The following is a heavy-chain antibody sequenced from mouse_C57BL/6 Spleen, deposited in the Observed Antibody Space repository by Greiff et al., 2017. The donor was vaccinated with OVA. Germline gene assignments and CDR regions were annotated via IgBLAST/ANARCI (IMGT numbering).Heavy chain of an antibody. V-gene: IGHV3-6*01. CDR1: GYSITSGYY. J-gene: IGHJ3*01. D-gene: IGHD2-4*01. Sequence: EVQLQESGPGLVKPSQSLSLTCSVTGYSITSGYYWNWIRQFPGNKLEWMGYISYDGSNNYNPSLKNRISITRDTSKNQFFLKLNSVTTEDTATYYCARIRYDYDWFAYWGQGTLVTVSA. CDR2: ISYDGSN. CDR3: ARIRYDYDWFAY.